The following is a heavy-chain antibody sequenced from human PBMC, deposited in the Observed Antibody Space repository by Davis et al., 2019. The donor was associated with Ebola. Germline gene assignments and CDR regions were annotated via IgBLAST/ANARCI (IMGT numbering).Heavy chain of an antibody. Sequence: MPSETLSLTCTVSGGSISSSSYYWGWIRQPPGKGLEWIGSIYYSGSTYYNPSLKSRVPISVDTSKNQFSLKLSSVTAADTAVYYCATEPDSTDYWGQGTLVTVSS. CDR2: IYYSGST. D-gene: IGHD1-14*01. V-gene: IGHV4-39*02. J-gene: IGHJ4*02. CDR1: GGSISSSSYY. CDR3: ATEPDSTDY.